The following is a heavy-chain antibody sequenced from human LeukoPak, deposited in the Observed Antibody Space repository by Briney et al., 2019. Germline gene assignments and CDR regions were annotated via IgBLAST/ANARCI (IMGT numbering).Heavy chain of an antibody. CDR1: GYTFSDYY. J-gene: IGHJ3*02. Sequence: GASVKVSCKASGYTFSDYYMHWVRQAPGRGLEWMGRINPKSGGTSYAQKFQGRVTMTRDTSISTAYMELSGLTSDDTVVYYCARERIAAAGSIDVFDIWGQGTMVTVSS. V-gene: IGHV1-2*05. CDR2: INPKSGGT. CDR3: ARERIAAAGSIDVFDI. D-gene: IGHD6-13*01.